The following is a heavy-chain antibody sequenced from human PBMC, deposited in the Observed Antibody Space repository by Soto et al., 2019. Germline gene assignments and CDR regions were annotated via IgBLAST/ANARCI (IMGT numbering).Heavy chain of an antibody. D-gene: IGHD3-22*01. CDR3: ARVRGSSGAPYYYGMDV. J-gene: IGHJ6*02. Sequence: QVQLVESGGGVVQPGRSLRLSCAASGFTFSSYAMHWVRQAPGKGLEWVAVISYDGSNKYYADSVKGRFTISRDNSKNTLYLQMNRLRAEDTTGYYCARVRGSSGAPYYYGMDVWGQGTTVTVSS. CDR1: GFTFSSYA. V-gene: IGHV3-30-3*01. CDR2: ISYDGSNK.